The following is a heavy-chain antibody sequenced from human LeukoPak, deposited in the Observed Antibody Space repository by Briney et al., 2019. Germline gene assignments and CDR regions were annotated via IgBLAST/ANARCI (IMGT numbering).Heavy chain of an antibody. Sequence: SVKVSCKASGGTFSSYAISWMRQAPGQGLEWMGGIIPIFGTANYAQKFQSRVTITTDESTSTAYMELSSLRSEDTAVYYCATTHGYSSSSGRFDYWGQGTLVTVSS. D-gene: IGHD6-6*01. CDR3: ATTHGYSSSSGRFDY. CDR2: IIPIFGTA. J-gene: IGHJ4*02. CDR1: GGTFSSYA. V-gene: IGHV1-69*05.